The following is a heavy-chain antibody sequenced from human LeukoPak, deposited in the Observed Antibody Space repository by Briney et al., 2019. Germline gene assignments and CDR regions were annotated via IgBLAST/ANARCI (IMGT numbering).Heavy chain of an antibody. D-gene: IGHD1-1*01. CDR1: GYSFTSYW. J-gene: IGHJ4*02. CDR3: TRQVLERAPADY. CDR2: IYPGDSET. Sequence: GESLKISCKGSGYSFTSYWIVWVRQMPGKVLEWMGIIYPGDSETRYSPSFEGQVTISADKSISTAYLQWSSQKASDTAMYYCTRQVLERAPADYWGQGTLVTVSS. V-gene: IGHV5-51*01.